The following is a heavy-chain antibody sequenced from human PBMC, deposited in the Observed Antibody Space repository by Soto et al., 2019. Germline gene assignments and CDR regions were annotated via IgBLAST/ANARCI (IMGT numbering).Heavy chain of an antibody. J-gene: IGHJ4*02. CDR3: ARASRYYDSSGYYYVPTWPFDY. CDR1: GGSSSSGGYY. Sequence: LEMLPLTCTVSGGSSSSGGYYWSWIRQPPGKGQEWIGYIYYGGTTTNNPSLNSRVAISIDTSKNQFSLKLSSVTAADTAVYYCARASRYYDSSGYYYVPTWPFDYWGQGTLVTVSS. D-gene: IGHD3-22*01. V-gene: IGHV4-61*08. CDR2: IYYGGTT.